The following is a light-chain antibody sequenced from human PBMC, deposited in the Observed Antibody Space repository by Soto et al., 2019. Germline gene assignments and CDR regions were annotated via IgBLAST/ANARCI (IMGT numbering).Light chain of an antibody. J-gene: IGKJ3*01. Sequence: TQSPSTLSASVGGRVTITCRASQSVSSNSLAWFQLKPGQAPRLLIYGASSRATGIPDRFSGSGSGTDFTLTISRLEPEDFAVYYCQQWFTFGPGTKVDIK. CDR3: QQWFT. CDR2: GAS. CDR1: QSVSSNS. V-gene: IGKV3-20*01.